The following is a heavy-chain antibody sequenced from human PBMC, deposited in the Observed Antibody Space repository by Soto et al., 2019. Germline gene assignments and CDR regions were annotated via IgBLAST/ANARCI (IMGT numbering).Heavy chain of an antibody. CDR3: AVLVVVAARDV. V-gene: IGHV1-69*10. Sequence: SVKVSCKASGGTFSSYAISWVRQAPGQGLEWMGGIIPILGTANYAQKFQGRVTITADKSTSTAYMELSSLRSEDTAVYYCAVLVVVAARDVWGQGTTVTVSS. CDR2: IIPILGTA. D-gene: IGHD2-15*01. CDR1: GGTFSSYA. J-gene: IGHJ6*02.